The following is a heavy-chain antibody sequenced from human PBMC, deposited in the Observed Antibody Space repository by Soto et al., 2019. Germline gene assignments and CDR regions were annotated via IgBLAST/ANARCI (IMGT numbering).Heavy chain of an antibody. Sequence: EVQLVESGGGLIQPGGSLRLSCAASGFTVSSNYMSWVRQAPGKGLEWVSVIYSGGSTYYADSVKGRFTISRDNSKIPLYLQMNSPRAADTAVYYCARAGEEIAAAGTSWGQGTLVTVSS. J-gene: IGHJ5*02. CDR2: IYSGGST. D-gene: IGHD6-13*01. CDR3: ARAGEEIAAAGTS. V-gene: IGHV3-53*01. CDR1: GFTVSSNY.